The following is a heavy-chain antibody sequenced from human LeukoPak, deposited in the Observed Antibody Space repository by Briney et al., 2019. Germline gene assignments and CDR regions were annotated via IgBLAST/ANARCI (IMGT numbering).Heavy chain of an antibody. V-gene: IGHV1-69*01. CDR1: GGTFSSYA. J-gene: IGHJ6*02. CDR2: IIPIFGTA. CDR3: ARDRPPLENGMDV. Sequence: APVKVSCKASGGTFSSYAISWVRQAPGQGLEWMGGIIPIFGTANYAQKFQGRVTITADESTSTAYMELSSLRSEDTAVYYCARDRPPLENGMDVWGQGTTVTVSS.